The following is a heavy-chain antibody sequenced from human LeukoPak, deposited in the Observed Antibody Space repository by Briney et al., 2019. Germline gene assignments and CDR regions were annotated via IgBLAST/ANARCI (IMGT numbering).Heavy chain of an antibody. J-gene: IGHJ4*02. D-gene: IGHD2-15*01. V-gene: IGHV3-21*01. CDR3: ASRYCSGGSCYCDRY. CDR1: GFTFNTYS. Sequence: GGSLRLSCAASGFTFNTYSMNWVRQAPGKGLEWVPSISSSSSYIYYSDSVKGRFTISRDNAKNSLYLQMNSLRAEDTAVYFCASRYCSGGSCYCDRYWGQGTLVTVSS. CDR2: ISSSSSYI.